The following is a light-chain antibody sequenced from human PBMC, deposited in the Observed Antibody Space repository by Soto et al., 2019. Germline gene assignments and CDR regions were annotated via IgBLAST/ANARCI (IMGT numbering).Light chain of an antibody. J-gene: IGKJ5*01. CDR3: QQRSNPT. CDR1: QSVSSY. V-gene: IGKV3-11*01. Sequence: EIVFTQSPVTLSMSPGERATLSCRASQSVSSYLAWYQQKPGQAPRLLIYDASNRATGIPARFSGSGSGTDFTLTISSLEPEDFAVYYCQQRSNPTFGQGTRLEIK. CDR2: DAS.